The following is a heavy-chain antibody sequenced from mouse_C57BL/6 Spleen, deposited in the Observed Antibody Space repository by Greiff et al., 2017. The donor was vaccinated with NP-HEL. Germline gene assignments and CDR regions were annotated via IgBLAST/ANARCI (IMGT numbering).Heavy chain of an antibody. J-gene: IGHJ4*01. D-gene: IGHD3-2*02. V-gene: IGHV2-2*01. CDR2: IWSGGST. CDR1: GFSLTSSG. CDR3: ARKGSSGPYYAMDY. Sequence: QVQLQQSGPGLVQPSQSLSITCTVSGFSLTSSGVHWVRQSPGKGLEWLGVIWSGGSTDYNAAFISRLSISKDNSKRQVVFKMNSLQADDTAIYYCARKGSSGPYYAMDYWGQGTSVTVSS.